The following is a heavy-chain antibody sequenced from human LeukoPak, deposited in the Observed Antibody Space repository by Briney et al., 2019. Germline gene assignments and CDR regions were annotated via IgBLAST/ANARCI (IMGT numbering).Heavy chain of an antibody. V-gene: IGHV4-59*06. CDR3: ARRRQVSYYSPYAFDL. CDR2: IYYSGST. J-gene: IGHJ3*01. Sequence: SETLSLTCSVSGGSISSHYWSWIRQHPGKGLEWIGYIYYSGSTYYNPSLKSRVTISVDTSKNQFSLKLSSVTAADTAVYYCARRRQVSYYSPYAFDLWGQGTMVTVSS. D-gene: IGHD2-15*01. CDR1: GGSISSHY.